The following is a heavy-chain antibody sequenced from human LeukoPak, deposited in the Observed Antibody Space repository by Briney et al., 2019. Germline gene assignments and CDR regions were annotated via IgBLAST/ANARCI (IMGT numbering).Heavy chain of an antibody. CDR1: GGSFSGYY. D-gene: IGHD3-22*01. V-gene: IGHV4-34*01. Sequence: PSETLSLTCAVYGGSFSGYYWSWIRQPPGKGLEWIGEINHSGSTNYNPSLKSRVTISVDTSKNQFSLKLSSVTAADTAVYYCARGPSAISYYYDSSGVDPWGQGTLVTVSS. CDR2: INHSGST. CDR3: ARGPSAISYYYDSSGVDP. J-gene: IGHJ5*02.